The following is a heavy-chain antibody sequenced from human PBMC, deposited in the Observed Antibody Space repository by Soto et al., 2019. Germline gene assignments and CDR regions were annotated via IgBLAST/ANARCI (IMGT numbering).Heavy chain of an antibody. D-gene: IGHD5-18*01. V-gene: IGHV3-21*01. Sequence: SMRLACAACRVTFSSYSMNGVLQAPKKGLEWVSSISSSSYIYYADSVKGRFTISRDNAKNSLYLQMNSLRAEDTAVYYCAIVLVIRASGYSYASLYYYYGMDVWCQRTTVTVSS. CDR2: ISSSSYI. J-gene: IGHJ6*02. CDR3: AIVLVIRASGYSYASLYYYYGMDV. CDR1: RVTFSSYS.